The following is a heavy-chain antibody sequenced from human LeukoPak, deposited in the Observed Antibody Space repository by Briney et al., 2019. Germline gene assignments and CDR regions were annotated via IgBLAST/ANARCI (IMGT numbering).Heavy chain of an antibody. J-gene: IGHJ4*02. CDR3: AEWAKSGLHY. CDR1: GYDFISYG. CDR2: ISAYNGNT. D-gene: IGHD1-26*01. V-gene: IGHV1-18*01. Sequence: ASVKVSCKASGYDFISYGFTWVRQAPGRGLEWMGWISAYNGNTNYAPSLQARVSMTTDASASTVSIEVRSLTPDDTAVYYCAEWAKSGLHYWGQRTLVTVSS.